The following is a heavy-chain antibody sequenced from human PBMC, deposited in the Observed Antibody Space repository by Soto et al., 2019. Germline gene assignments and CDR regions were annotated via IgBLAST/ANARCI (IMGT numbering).Heavy chain of an antibody. CDR1: GFTFSSHA. CDR3: VRDRVVAGIGEVDY. V-gene: IGHV3-30*01. J-gene: IGHJ4*02. D-gene: IGHD6-19*01. Sequence: QVQLEESGGGVVQPGRSLRLSCAASGFTFSSHAMHWFRQAPGKGLEWVAVTSYDGSKKYYSDSVKGRFTISRDNFKNTLQLRMDILRPEDTAVYHGVRDRVVAGIGEVDYWGQGTLVTVSS. CDR2: TSYDGSKK.